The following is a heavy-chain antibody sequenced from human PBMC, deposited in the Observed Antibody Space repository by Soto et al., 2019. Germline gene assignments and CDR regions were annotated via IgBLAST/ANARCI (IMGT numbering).Heavy chain of an antibody. CDR3: ARYSSGSNYGMDV. J-gene: IGHJ6*02. CDR2: IYPGDSDT. V-gene: IGHV5-51*01. CDR1: GYSFTSYW. D-gene: IGHD6-19*01. Sequence: GESLKISCKGSGYSFTSYWIGWVRQMPGKGLGWMGIIYPGDSDTRYSPSFQGQVTISADKSISTAYLQWSSLKASDTAMYYCARYSSGSNYGMDVWGQGTTVTVSS.